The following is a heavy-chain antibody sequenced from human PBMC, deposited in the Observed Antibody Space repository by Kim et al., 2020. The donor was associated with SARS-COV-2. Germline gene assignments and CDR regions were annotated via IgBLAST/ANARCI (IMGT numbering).Heavy chain of an antibody. Sequence: GGSLRLSCAASGFTFSSYAMSWVRQAPGKGLEWVSAISGSGGSTYYADSVKGRFTISRDNSKNTLYLQMNSLRAEDTAVYYCAKIALPGVVEMATIDFDYWGQGTLVTVSS. J-gene: IGHJ4*02. CDR2: ISGSGGST. CDR1: GFTFSSYA. CDR3: AKIALPGVVEMATIDFDY. D-gene: IGHD2-2*01. V-gene: IGHV3-23*01.